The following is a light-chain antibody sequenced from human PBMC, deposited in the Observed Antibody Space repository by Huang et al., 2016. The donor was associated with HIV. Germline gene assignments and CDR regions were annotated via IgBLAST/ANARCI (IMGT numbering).Light chain of an antibody. J-gene: IGKJ1*01. Sequence: EIQMTQSPSSLSASVGDRVTITCRASQTITNYLNWYQQKPGKAPNLLIHAATSLHSGVPSRFSGSGSGTDFTLTISSLQPEDFATYYCQQSYSNLWTFGEGTKVEIK. CDR1: QTITNY. V-gene: IGKV1-39*01. CDR3: QQSYSNLWT. CDR2: AAT.